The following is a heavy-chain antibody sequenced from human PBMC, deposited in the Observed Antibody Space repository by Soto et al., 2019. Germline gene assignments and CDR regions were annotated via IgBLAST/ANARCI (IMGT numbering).Heavy chain of an antibody. CDR2: IFSNDEK. Sequence: SGPTLVNPTETLTLTCTVSGFSLSNARMGVSWIRQPPGKALEWLAHIFSNDEKSYSTSLKSRLTISKDTSKSQVVLTMTNMDPVDTATYYCARIYTVTTPYYYYYGMDVWGQGTTVTVSS. CDR1: GFSLSNARMG. CDR3: ARIYTVTTPYYYYYGMDV. D-gene: IGHD4-4*01. J-gene: IGHJ6*02. V-gene: IGHV2-26*01.